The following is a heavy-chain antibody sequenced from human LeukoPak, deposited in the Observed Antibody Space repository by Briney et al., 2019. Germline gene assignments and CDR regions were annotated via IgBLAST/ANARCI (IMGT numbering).Heavy chain of an antibody. Sequence: SETLSLTCTVSGGSVSSGSYYWSWIRQPPGKGLEWIGYIYYSGSTNYNPSLKSRVTISVDTSKNQFSLKLSSVTAAGTAVYYCASTVVVAATRSFDPWGQGTLVTVSS. CDR2: IYYSGST. CDR1: GGSVSSGSYY. CDR3: ASTVVVAATRSFDP. V-gene: IGHV4-61*01. D-gene: IGHD2-15*01. J-gene: IGHJ5*02.